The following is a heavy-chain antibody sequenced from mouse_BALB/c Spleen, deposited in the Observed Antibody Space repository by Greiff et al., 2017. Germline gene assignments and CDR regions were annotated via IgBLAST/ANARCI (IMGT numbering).Heavy chain of an antibody. V-gene: IGHV2-9*02. CDR2: IWAGGST. CDR1: GFSLTSYG. J-gene: IGHJ3*01. D-gene: IGHD2-4*01. CDR3: ARDLDYDGAY. Sequence: VQLQESGPGLVAPSQSLSITCTVSGFSLTSYGVHWVRQPPGKGLEWLGVIWAGGSTNYNSALMSRLSISKDNSKSQVFLKMNSLQTDDTAMYYCARDLDYDGAYWGQGTLVTVSA.